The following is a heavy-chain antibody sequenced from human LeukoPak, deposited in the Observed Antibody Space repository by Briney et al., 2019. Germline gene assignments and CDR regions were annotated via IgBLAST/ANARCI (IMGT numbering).Heavy chain of an antibody. CDR1: GFTFSSYA. Sequence: GGSLRLSCAASGFTFSSYAMHWVRQAPGKGLEYVSAISSNGGSTYYANSVKGRFTISRDNSKNTLYLQMGSLGAEDMAVYYCARGRGYYYDSSGYYFDYWGQGTLVTVSS. CDR2: ISSNGGST. V-gene: IGHV3-64*01. J-gene: IGHJ4*02. D-gene: IGHD3-22*01. CDR3: ARGRGYYYDSSGYYFDY.